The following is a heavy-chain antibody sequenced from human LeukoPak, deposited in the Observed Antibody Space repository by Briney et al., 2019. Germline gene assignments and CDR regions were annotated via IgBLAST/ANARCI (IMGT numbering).Heavy chain of an antibody. V-gene: IGHV3-23*01. J-gene: IGHJ4*02. CDR1: GFTFSSYA. Sequence: GGSLRLSCAASGFTFSSYAMSWVRQAPGKGLGWVSAISGSGGTTYYADSVKGRFTISRDNSKNTLYLQMNSLRAEDTAVYYCAKDQLQWLVPLFFDYWGQGTLVTVSS. D-gene: IGHD6-19*01. CDR3: AKDQLQWLVPLFFDY. CDR2: ISGSGGTT.